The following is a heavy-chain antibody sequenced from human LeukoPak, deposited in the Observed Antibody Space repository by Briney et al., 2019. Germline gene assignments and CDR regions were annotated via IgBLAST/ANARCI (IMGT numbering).Heavy chain of an antibody. V-gene: IGHV3-23*01. CDR1: GFTFSSYG. CDR2: ISGSGGST. J-gene: IGHJ4*02. D-gene: IGHD3-22*01. Sequence: GGSLRLSCAASGFTFSSYGMSWVRQAPGKGLEWVSAISGSGGSTYYADSVKGRFTISRDNSKNTLYLQMSSLRAEDTAVYYCAKGASSGYYFADYWGQGTLVTVSS. CDR3: AKGASSGYYFADY.